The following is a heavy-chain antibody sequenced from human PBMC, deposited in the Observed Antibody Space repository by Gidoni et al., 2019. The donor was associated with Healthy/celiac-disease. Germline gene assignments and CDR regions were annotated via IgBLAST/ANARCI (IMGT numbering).Heavy chain of an antibody. CDR3: AHTPPIVVVIAAPVGAFDI. J-gene: IGHJ3*02. D-gene: IGHD2-21*01. CDR2: IYWDDDK. CDR1: GFSLSTSGVV. V-gene: IGHV2-5*02. Sequence: QITLKESGPTLVKPTQTLTLTCTFSGFSLSTSGVVVGWIRQPPGKALEWLALIYWDDDKRYSPSLKSRLTITKDTSKNQVVLTMTNMDPVDTATYYCAHTPPIVVVIAAPVGAFDIWGQGTMVTVSS.